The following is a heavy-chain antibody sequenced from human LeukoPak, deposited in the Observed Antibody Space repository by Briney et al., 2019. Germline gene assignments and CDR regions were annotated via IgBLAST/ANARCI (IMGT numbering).Heavy chain of an antibody. CDR1: GGSIRDGGYY. D-gene: IGHD1-1*01. CDR2: IYDSGTT. Sequence: PSVTLSLTCTVSGGSIRDGGYYWSWIRQHPGKGLERIGYIYDSGTTYYSPALQSRVTISVDTSDNKFSLKLKSLTAADTAVYYCARRGERRPFDYWGQGTLVTVSS. CDR3: ARRGERRPFDY. J-gene: IGHJ4*02. V-gene: IGHV4-31*03.